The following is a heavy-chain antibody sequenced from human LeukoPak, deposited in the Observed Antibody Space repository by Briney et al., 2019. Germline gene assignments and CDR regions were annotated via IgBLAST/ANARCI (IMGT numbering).Heavy chain of an antibody. D-gene: IGHD3-16*02. CDR1: GGSISSGSYY. CDR2: IYYSGST. CDR3: AREARSSGYYYYYMDV. Sequence: PSETLSLTCTVSGGSISSGSYYWSWIRQPAGKGLEWIGRIYYSGSTYYNPSLKSRVTISVDRSKNQFSLKLSSVTAADTAVYYCAREARSSGYYYYYMDVWGKGTTVTVSS. V-gene: IGHV4-61*10. J-gene: IGHJ6*03.